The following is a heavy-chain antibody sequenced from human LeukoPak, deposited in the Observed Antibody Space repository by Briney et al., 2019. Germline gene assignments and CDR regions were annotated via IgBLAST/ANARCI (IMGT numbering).Heavy chain of an antibody. Sequence: GASVKVSCKASGYTFTSYDINWVRQAPGQGLEWMGWMNPNSGNTGYAQKFQGRGTMTRNTSISKAYMELSSLRSEDTAVYYCARVHWVVDNYDFWSGYSANWFDPWGQGTLVTVSS. CDR2: MNPNSGNT. D-gene: IGHD3-3*01. CDR1: GYTFTSYD. J-gene: IGHJ5*02. CDR3: ARVHWVVDNYDFWSGYSANWFDP. V-gene: IGHV1-8*02.